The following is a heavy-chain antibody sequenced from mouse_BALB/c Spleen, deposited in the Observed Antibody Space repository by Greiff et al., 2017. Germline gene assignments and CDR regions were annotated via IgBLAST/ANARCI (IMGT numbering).Heavy chain of an antibody. V-gene: IGHV1-5*01. CDR1: GYSFTSYW. Sequence: EVQLQESGTVLARPGASVKMSCKASGYSFTSYWMHWVKQRPGQGLEWIGAIYPGNSDTSYNQKFKGKAKLTAVTSASTAYMELSSLTNEDSAVYYCTIPRATETYFDYWGQGTTLTVSS. CDR2: IYPGNSDT. D-gene: IGHD3-1*01. CDR3: TIPRATETYFDY. J-gene: IGHJ2*01.